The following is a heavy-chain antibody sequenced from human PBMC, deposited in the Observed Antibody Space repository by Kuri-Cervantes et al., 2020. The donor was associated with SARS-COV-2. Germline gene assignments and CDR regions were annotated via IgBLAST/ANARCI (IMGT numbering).Heavy chain of an antibody. CDR3: ARSGPGAISREGGALDI. CDR2: ITPFNGNT. CDR1: GDTFTYRF. Sequence: SVKVSCKASGDTFTYRFLHWVRQVPGQAPEWMGWITPFNGNTKYAQKFQDRVTITRDRSMNTAYMELSSLRSEDTAMYYCARSGPGAISREGGALDIWGQGTMVTVSS. J-gene: IGHJ3*02. D-gene: IGHD2-21*01. V-gene: IGHV1-45*02.